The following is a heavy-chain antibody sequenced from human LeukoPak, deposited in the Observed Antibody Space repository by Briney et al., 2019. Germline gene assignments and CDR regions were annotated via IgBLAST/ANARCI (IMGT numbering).Heavy chain of an antibody. Sequence: ASVKVSCKASGYTFTSYGISWVRQAPGQGLEWMGWISAYNGNTNYAQKLQGRVTMTTDTSTSTAYMELRSLRSDDTAVYYCARDKCSSTSCSLDYWGQGTLVTVSS. J-gene: IGHJ4*02. D-gene: IGHD2-2*01. CDR1: GYTFTSYG. V-gene: IGHV1-18*01. CDR3: ARDKCSSTSCSLDY. CDR2: ISAYNGNT.